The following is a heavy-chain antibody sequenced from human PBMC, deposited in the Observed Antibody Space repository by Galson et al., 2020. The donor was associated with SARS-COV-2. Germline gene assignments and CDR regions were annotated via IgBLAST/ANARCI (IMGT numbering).Heavy chain of an antibody. J-gene: IGHJ4*02. CDR2: IYSGGST. Sequence: GESLKISCAASGFTVSSNYMSWVRQAPGKGLEWVSVIYSGGSTYYADSVKGRFTISRDNSKNTLYLQMNSLRAEDTAVYYCARAPISGWYFFHYWGQGTLVAVSS. D-gene: IGHD6-19*01. CDR3: ARAPISGWYFFHY. V-gene: IGHV3-66*01. CDR1: GFTVSSNY.